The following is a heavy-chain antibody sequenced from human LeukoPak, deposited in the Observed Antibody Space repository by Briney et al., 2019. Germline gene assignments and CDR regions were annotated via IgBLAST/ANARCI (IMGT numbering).Heavy chain of an antibody. Sequence: GASVKVSCKASGGTFSSYAISWVRQAPGQGLEWMGRIIPILGIANYAQKFQGRVTITADKSTSTAYKELRSLRSEDTAGLRSANIPGYSSGWSDPYGVYYFDYWGQGTLVTVSS. CDR3: ANIPGYSSGWSDPYGVYYFDY. CDR1: GGTFSSYA. V-gene: IGHV1-69*04. CDR2: IIPILGIA. J-gene: IGHJ4*02. D-gene: IGHD6-19*01.